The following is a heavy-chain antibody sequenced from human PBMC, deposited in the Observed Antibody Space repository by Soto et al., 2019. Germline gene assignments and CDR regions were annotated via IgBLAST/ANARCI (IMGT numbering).Heavy chain of an antibody. CDR3: AKDNNGYYYYYGMDV. CDR1: GFTFSSYG. CDR2: ISYDGSNK. D-gene: IGHD2-8*01. J-gene: IGHJ6*02. V-gene: IGHV3-30*18. Sequence: GGSLRLSCAASGFTFSSYGMHWVRQAPGKGLEWVAVISYDGSNKYYADSVKGRFTISRDNSKNTLYLQMNSLRAEDTAVYYCAKDNNGYYYYYGMDVWGQGPTVTVSS.